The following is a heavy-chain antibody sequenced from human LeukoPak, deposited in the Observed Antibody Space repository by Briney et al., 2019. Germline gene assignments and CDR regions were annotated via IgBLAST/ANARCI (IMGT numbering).Heavy chain of an antibody. D-gene: IGHD2-15*01. CDR3: ARDRSLLF. CDR1: GFTFSNYW. Sequence: PGGSLRLSCAASGFTFSNYWMTWVRQAPGKGLEWVANIKEDGSEKYYVDSVKGRFTISRDSTKNSVYLQMNSLRAEDTAVYYCARDRSLLFWGQGTLVTVSS. J-gene: IGHJ4*02. CDR2: IKEDGSEK. V-gene: IGHV3-7*05.